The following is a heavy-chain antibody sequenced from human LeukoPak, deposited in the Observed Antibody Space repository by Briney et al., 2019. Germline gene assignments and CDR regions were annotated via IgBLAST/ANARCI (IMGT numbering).Heavy chain of an antibody. CDR3: ASPRSPSTFYYSSSMAV. D-gene: IGHD1-26*01. J-gene: IGHJ6*03. V-gene: IGHV1-69*13. CDR1: GGTFSSYA. Sequence: GASVKVSCKASGGTFSSYAISWVRQAPGQGLEWMGGIIPIFGTANYAQKFQGRVTIAADESTSTAYMELSSLRSEDTAVYYCASPRSPSTFYYSSSMAVGGKGPRVTVPS. CDR2: IIPIFGTA.